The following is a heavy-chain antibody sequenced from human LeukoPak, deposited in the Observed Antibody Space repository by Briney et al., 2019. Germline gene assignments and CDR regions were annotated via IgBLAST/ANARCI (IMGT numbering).Heavy chain of an antibody. D-gene: IGHD6-19*01. CDR3: AREPSGGWTLNAFDL. Sequence: GGSLRLSCEASGFTLSHYWMHWVRQVTGKGLVWVSRLNGEGTTTTYADPVKGRFTISRDNAKNTVFLQMNSLRDDDTAVYYCAREPSGGWTLNAFDLWGQGTMLIVSS. J-gene: IGHJ3*01. CDR2: LNGEGTTT. V-gene: IGHV3-74*03. CDR1: GFTLSHYW.